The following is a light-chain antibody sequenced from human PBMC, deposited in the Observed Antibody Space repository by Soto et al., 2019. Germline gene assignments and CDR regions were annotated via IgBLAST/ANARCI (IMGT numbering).Light chain of an antibody. V-gene: IGKV1-39*01. CDR2: AAS. CDR3: QQSSSTPRT. CDR1: QSIAGY. J-gene: IGKJ1*01. Sequence: DIQMTQSPSSLSASVRDRVAITCRASQSIAGYLNWYQQKPGKAPKLLIYAASTFQSGVPSRFSGSGSGTDFTLNISSLQPEDFATYYCQQSSSTPRTFGQGTKVEIK.